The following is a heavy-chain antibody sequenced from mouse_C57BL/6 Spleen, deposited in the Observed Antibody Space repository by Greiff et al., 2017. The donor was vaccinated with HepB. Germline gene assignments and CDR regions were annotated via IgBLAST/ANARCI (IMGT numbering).Heavy chain of an antibody. V-gene: IGHV1-66*01. CDR3: ARKISALLDYFDY. D-gene: IGHD1-1*01. Sequence: VQLQESGPELVKPGASVKISCKASGYSFTSYYIHWVKQRPGQGLEWIGWIYPGSGNTKYNEKFKGKATLTADTSSSTAYMQLSSLTSEDSAVYYCARKISALLDYFDYWGQGTTLTVSS. CDR1: GYSFTSYY. J-gene: IGHJ2*01. CDR2: IYPGSGNT.